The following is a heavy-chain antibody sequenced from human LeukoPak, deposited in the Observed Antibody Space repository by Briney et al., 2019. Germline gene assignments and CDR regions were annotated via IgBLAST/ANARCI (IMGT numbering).Heavy chain of an antibody. CDR1: GYTFTTLD. V-gene: IGHV1-8*03. CDR3: ARAIPPPEASTVTTFDY. Sequence: ASVKVSCKASGYTFTTLDINWVRQATGQGLEWMGWINPKSGNTGYAQKFQGRVTITRDTSISTAYMELSSLRSENTAVYYCARAIPPPEASTVTTFDYWGQGTLVTVSS. J-gene: IGHJ4*02. CDR2: INPKSGNT. D-gene: IGHD4-11*01.